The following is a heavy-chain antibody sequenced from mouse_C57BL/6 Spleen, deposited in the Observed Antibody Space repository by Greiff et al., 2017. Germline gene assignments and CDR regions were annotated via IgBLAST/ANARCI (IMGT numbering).Heavy chain of an antibody. D-gene: IGHD2-3*01. CDR2: IHPNSGST. V-gene: IGHV1-64*01. CDR1: GYTFTSYW. CDR3: ARDDGYSFDY. J-gene: IGHJ2*01. Sequence: QVQLQQSGAELVKPGASVKLSCKASGYTFTSYWMHWVKQRPGQGLEWIGMIHPNSGSTNYNEKFKSKATLTVDKSSSTAYMQLSSLTSEDSAVYYCARDDGYSFDYWGQGTTLTVSS.